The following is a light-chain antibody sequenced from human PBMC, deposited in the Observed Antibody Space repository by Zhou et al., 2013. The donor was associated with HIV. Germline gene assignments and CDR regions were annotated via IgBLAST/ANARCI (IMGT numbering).Light chain of an antibody. CDR1: QDISDY. CDR2: EGT. V-gene: IGKV1-33*01. Sequence: DIQMTQSPSSLSASVGDRVTITCQASQDISDYLNWYQQRPGKAPKLLIYEGTSLETGVPSRFSGSGSGTEFTLTISSLQPEDIATYYCQQYDNLPRPPITFGQGTRLEIK. J-gene: IGKJ5*01. CDR3: QQYDNLPRPPIT.